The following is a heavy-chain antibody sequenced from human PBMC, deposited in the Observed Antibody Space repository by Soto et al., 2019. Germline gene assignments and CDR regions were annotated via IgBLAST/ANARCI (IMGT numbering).Heavy chain of an antibody. D-gene: IGHD1-1*01. J-gene: IGHJ6*02. V-gene: IGHV1-69*01. CDR2: TISLFGTT. Sequence: QVQLVQSGVEGKKPGSSVRVSCKASGDTFKNSVISWVRQAPGQGLLLLGGTISLFGTTDFAQTFQGRLTITTDESTTTAYTEVSRLTSEDTALYYCVEELDFAKLSVVWGQGTTVIVPS. CDR3: VEELDFAKLSVV. CDR1: GDTFKNSV.